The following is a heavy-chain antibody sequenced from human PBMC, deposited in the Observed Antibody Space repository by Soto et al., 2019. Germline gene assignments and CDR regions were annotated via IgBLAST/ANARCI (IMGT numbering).Heavy chain of an antibody. CDR3: ARDGVLRFLEWYYYYMDV. V-gene: IGHV1-3*01. CDR2: INAGNGNT. J-gene: IGHJ6*03. CDR1: GYTFTSCA. Sequence: ASVKVSCKASGYTFTSCAMRWVRQAPGQRLEWMGWINAGNGNTKYSQKFQGRVTITRDTSASTAYMELSSLRSEDTAVYYCARDGVLRFLEWYYYYMDVWGKGTTVTVSS. D-gene: IGHD3-3*01.